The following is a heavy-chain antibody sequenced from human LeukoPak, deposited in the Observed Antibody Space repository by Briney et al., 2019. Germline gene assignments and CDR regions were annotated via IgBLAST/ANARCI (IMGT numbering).Heavy chain of an antibody. V-gene: IGHV4-39*01. Sequence: SETLSLTCTVSGGSISSSSYSWGWIRQPPGKGLEWIGSIYYSGSTYYNPSLKSRVTISVDTSKNQFSLKLSSVTAADTAVYYCARRQGRGGSYLLDYWGQGTLVTVSS. CDR3: ARRQGRGGSYLLDY. J-gene: IGHJ4*02. CDR2: IYYSGST. D-gene: IGHD1-26*01. CDR1: GGSISSSSYS.